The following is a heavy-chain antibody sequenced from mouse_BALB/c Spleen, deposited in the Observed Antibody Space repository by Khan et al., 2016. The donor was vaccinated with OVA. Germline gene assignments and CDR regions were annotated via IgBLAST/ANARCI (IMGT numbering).Heavy chain of an antibody. V-gene: IGHV1-80*01. J-gene: IGHJ1*01. CDR1: GYAFSSYW. CDR3: ARADGYWFFDV. Sequence: QVQLQQPGAELVRPGSSVKISCKASGYAFSSYWMNWVKQRPGQGLEWIGQIYPGDGDTNDNGKFEGKATLTADKSSSTAYMQLSSLTSEDTAVYFCARADGYWFFDVWGAGTTVTVSS. CDR2: IYPGDGDT.